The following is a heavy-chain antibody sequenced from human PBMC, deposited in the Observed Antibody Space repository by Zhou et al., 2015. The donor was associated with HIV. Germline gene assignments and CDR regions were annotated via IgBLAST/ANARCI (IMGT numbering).Heavy chain of an antibody. V-gene: IGHV1-69*01. J-gene: IGHJ6*02. CDR3: ATGSVSRDGYNSYYYYGMDV. CDR1: GGTFSSYA. CDR2: IIPIFGTA. D-gene: IGHD5-24*01. Sequence: QVQLVQSGAEVKKPGSSVKVSCKASGGTFSSYAISWVRQAPGQGLEWMGGIIPIFGTANYAQKFQGRVTITADESTSTAYMELSSLRSEDTAVYYCATGSVSRDGYNSYYYYGMDVWGQGTTVTVSS.